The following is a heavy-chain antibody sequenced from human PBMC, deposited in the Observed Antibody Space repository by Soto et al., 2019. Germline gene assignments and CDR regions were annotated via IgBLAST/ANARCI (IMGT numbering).Heavy chain of an antibody. Sequence: PGASLTLSRAASGFTFSDYYMSWIRQAPGKGLEWVSYISSSSSYTNYADSVKGRFTISRDNAKNSLYLQMNSLRAEDTAVYYCARVGTYSGRYYKADDYWAQGTLVTVSS. V-gene: IGHV3-11*06. D-gene: IGHD1-26*01. CDR1: GFTFSDYY. CDR2: ISSSSSYT. CDR3: ARVGTYSGRYYKADDY. J-gene: IGHJ4*02.